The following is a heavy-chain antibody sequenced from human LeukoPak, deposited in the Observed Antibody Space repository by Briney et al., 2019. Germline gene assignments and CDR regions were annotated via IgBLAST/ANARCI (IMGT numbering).Heavy chain of an antibody. CDR1: GGSISSYF. Sequence: SETLSLTCTVSGGSISSYFWTWIRQPPGKGLEWIGYVYYSGSTNYNPSLKSRVTISVDTSKNQFSLKLSSVTAADTAVYYCARDNGGCNWFDPWGQGTLVTVSS. D-gene: IGHD2-8*01. CDR2: VYYSGST. J-gene: IGHJ5*02. V-gene: IGHV4-59*01. CDR3: ARDNGGCNWFDP.